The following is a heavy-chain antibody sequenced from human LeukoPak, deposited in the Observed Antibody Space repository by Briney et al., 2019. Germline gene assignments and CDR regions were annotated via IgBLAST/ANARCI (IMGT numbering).Heavy chain of an antibody. CDR2: ITTSRNT. CDR1: GGSISIYY. CDR3: ARAVGSGSFQTYYYYMDV. J-gene: IGHJ6*03. D-gene: IGHD3-10*01. V-gene: IGHV4-4*07. Sequence: PSETLSLTCSVSGGSISIYYWRLMRQPAGMGLEWIGRITTSRNTNCNPSLKSRVTMSVDTSKNQFSLKLSSVTAADTAVYYCARAVGSGSFQTYYYYMDVWGKGTTVTISS.